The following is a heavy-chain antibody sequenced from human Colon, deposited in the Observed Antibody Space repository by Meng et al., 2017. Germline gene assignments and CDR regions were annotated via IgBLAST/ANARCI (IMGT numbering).Heavy chain of an antibody. V-gene: IGHV3-7*01. J-gene: IGHJ4*02. CDR1: GFTFSSYW. D-gene: IGHD3-10*01. CDR2: IKQDTSEK. Sequence: GESLKISCAASGFTFSSYWMTWVRQAPGKGLEWVANIKQDTSEKYYVDSVKGRFTVSRDNAKNSLYLQMNSLRVEDTAVYYCARSLQGADYFDYWGQGPLVTVSS. CDR3: ARSLQGADYFDY.